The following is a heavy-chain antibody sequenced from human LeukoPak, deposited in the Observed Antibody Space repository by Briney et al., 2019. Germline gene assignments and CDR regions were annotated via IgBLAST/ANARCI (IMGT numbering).Heavy chain of an antibody. CDR3: ARGQRELTPRFDP. Sequence: PSETLSLTRAVYGGSFSGFYWSWIRQPPGKGLEWIGEINHSGSTNYNPSLKSRVTISVDTSKNQFSLKLSSVTAADTAVYYCARGQRELTPRFDPWGQGTLVTVSS. D-gene: IGHD1-26*01. J-gene: IGHJ5*02. V-gene: IGHV4-34*09. CDR2: INHSGST. CDR1: GGSFSGFY.